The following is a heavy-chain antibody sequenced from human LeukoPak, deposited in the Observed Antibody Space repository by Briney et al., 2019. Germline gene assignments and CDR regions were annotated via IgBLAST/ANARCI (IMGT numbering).Heavy chain of an antibody. V-gene: IGHV3-30*19. CDR3: ARERLGAGAFDY. CDR1: GFTFSRYG. Sequence: GGSLRLSCAASGFTFSRYGMHWVRQAPGKGLEWVAVISYDGSNKYYADSVKGRFTISRDNSKNTLYLQMNSLRAEDTAVYYCARERLGAGAFDYWGQGTLVTVSS. CDR2: ISYDGSNK. J-gene: IGHJ4*02. D-gene: IGHD3-16*01.